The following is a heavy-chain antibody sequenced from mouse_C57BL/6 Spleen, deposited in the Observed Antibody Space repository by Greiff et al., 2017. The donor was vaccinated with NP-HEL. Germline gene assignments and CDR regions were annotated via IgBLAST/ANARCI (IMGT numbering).Heavy chain of an antibody. D-gene: IGHD1-1*01. V-gene: IGHV1-82*01. CDR3: ARSGYYGSKSSFDY. CDR2: IYPGDGDT. CDR1: GYAFSSSW. Sequence: QVQLKESGPELVKPGASVKISCKASGYAFSSSWMNWVKQRPGKGLEWIGRIYPGDGDTNYNGKFKGKATLTADKSSSTAYMQLSSLTSEDSAVYFCARSGYYGSKSSFDYWGQGTTLTVSS. J-gene: IGHJ2*01.